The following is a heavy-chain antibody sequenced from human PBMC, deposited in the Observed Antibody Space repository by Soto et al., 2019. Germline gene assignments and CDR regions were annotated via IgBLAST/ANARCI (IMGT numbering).Heavy chain of an antibody. Sequence: LRLSCAASGFTFSSYEMNWVRQAPGKGLEWVSYISSSGSTIYYADSVKGRFTISRDNAKNSLYLQMNSLRAEDTAVYYCARVRWFGELLGYYYGMDVWGQGTTVTVSS. CDR2: ISSSGSTI. CDR1: GFTFSSYE. J-gene: IGHJ6*02. CDR3: ARVRWFGELLGYYYGMDV. D-gene: IGHD3-10*01. V-gene: IGHV3-48*03.